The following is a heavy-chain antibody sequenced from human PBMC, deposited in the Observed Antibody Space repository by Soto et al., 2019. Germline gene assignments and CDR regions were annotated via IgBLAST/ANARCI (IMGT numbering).Heavy chain of an antibody. CDR2: ISYNSESV. V-gene: IGHV3-9*01. CDR3: GKIKAQWFSPGYFDY. CDR1: GFTFDDYA. J-gene: IGHJ4*02. Sequence: EVQLVESGGGLVQPGRSLRLSCAASGFTFDDYAMHWVRQAPGKGLEWVSGISYNSESVAYAGSVKGRFTISRDNAQTTLYLQMNSLRAEDTAFYYCGKIKAQWFSPGYFDYWGQGTLVTVSS. D-gene: IGHD3-22*01.